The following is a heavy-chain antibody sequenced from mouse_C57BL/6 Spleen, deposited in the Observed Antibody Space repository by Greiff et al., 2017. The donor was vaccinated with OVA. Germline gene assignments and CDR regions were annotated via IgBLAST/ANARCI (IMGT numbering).Heavy chain of an antibody. V-gene: IGHV1-76*01. CDR3: AREGHYYGSSYYFDY. D-gene: IGHD1-1*01. Sequence: QVQLQQSGAELVRPGASVKLSCKASGYTFTDYYINWVKQRPGQGLEWIARIYPGSGNTYYNEKFKGKATLTAEKSSRTAYMQLSSLTSEDSAVYFCAREGHYYGSSYYFDYWGQGTTLTVSS. CDR1: GYTFTDYY. CDR2: IYPGSGNT. J-gene: IGHJ2*01.